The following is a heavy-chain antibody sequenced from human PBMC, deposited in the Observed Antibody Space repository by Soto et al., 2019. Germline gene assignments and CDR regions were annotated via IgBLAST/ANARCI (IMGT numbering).Heavy chain of an antibody. Sequence: QVQLVQSGAEVKKPGASVKVSCKASGYTFTSYGISWVRQAPGQGLEWMGWISAYNGNTNYAQKLQGRVTMTTDTATSTAYMELRSLRSDDTAVYYCAGDSPMVRGAEDAFDIWGQGTMVTVSS. CDR1: GYTFTSYG. V-gene: IGHV1-18*01. J-gene: IGHJ3*02. CDR3: AGDSPMVRGAEDAFDI. CDR2: ISAYNGNT. D-gene: IGHD3-10*01.